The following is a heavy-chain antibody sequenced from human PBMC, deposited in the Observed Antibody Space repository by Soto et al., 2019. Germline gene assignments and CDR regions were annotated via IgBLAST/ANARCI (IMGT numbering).Heavy chain of an antibody. V-gene: IGHV4-39*01. D-gene: IGHD2-2*01. CDR1: GGSISSSSYY. CDR3: ARHCSSTSCSGAFDI. J-gene: IGHJ3*02. CDR2: IYYSGST. Sequence: TLSLTCTVSGGSISSSSYYWGWIRQPPGKGLEWIGSIYYSGSTYYNPSLKSRVTISVDTSKNQFSLKLSSVTAADTAVYYCARHCSSTSCSGAFDIWGQGTMVTVSS.